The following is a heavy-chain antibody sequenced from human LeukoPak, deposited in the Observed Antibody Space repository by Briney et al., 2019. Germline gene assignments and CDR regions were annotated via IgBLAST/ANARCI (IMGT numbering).Heavy chain of an antibody. D-gene: IGHD2-2*01. V-gene: IGHV3-30*02. CDR2: IQYDGSNK. J-gene: IGHJ6*03. CDR3: AKDHNPTYIVVVPAAYYYYMDV. Sequence: GGSLRLSCAASGFTFSSYGMHWVRQAPGKGLEWVAFIQYDGSNKYYADSVKGRFTISRDNSKNTLYLQMNSLRAEDTAVYYCAKDHNPTYIVVVPAAYYYYMDVWGKGTTVTVSS. CDR1: GFTFSSYG.